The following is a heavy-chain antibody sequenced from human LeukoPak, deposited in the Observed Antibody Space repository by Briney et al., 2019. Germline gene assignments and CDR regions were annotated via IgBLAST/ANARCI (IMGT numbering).Heavy chain of an antibody. J-gene: IGHJ4*02. V-gene: IGHV3-33*08. CDR1: GFTFSSCA. Sequence: GGSLRLSCAASGFTFSSCAMSWVRQAPGKGLEWVAMIWYDGSNTYYADSVKGRFTISRDNSKNTLFLQMDSLRAEDTAVYYCARDRSTTHFDYWGQGTLVTVSS. CDR3: ARDRSTTHFDY. D-gene: IGHD5/OR15-5a*01. CDR2: IWYDGSNT.